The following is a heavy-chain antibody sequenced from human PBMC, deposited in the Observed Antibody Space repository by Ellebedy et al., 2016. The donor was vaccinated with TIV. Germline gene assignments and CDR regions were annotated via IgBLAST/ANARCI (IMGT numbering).Heavy chain of an antibody. V-gene: IGHV3-48*02. J-gene: IGHJ4*02. CDR1: GFTFSSYS. Sequence: GGSLRLSXAASGFTFSSYSMNWVRQAPGKGLEWVSSISSGSGTIYYADSVKGRFTISRDNAKNSLYLQMNSLRDEDTGVYYCASSPPSTWYFDSWGQGTLVTVSS. CDR2: ISSGSGTI. CDR3: ASSPPSTWYFDS. D-gene: IGHD3-3*02.